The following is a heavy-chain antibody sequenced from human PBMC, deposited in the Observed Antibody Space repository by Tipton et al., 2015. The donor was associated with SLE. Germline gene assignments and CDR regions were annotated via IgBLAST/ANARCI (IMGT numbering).Heavy chain of an antibody. CDR1: GYSFTRYW. Sequence: QLVQFGAEVTKPGESLKISCKGSGYSFTRYWIGWVRQMPGKGLAWMGIIYPGYSETRYSPSFQGQVTIPADKSISTAYLQWNSLKASDSAMYYCARHQGGYYYDGFDIWGQGKMVTVSS. CDR3: ARHQGGYYYDGFDI. D-gene: IGHD3-3*01. J-gene: IGHJ3*02. V-gene: IGHV5-51*01. CDR2: IYPGYSET.